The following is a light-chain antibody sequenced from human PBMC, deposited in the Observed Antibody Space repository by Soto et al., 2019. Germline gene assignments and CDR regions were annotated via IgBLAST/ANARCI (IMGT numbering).Light chain of an antibody. CDR1: QSVSGN. CDR2: GAS. Sequence: EIVMTQSPATLSVSPGERATLSCRASQSVSGNLAWYQHKRGQDPRLLIYGASARATDIPARFSGRGSGTEFTLTISSQQSEDFAVYYCQQYYKFPYTFGQGTRLEIQ. J-gene: IGKJ2*01. CDR3: QQYYKFPYT. V-gene: IGKV3-15*01.